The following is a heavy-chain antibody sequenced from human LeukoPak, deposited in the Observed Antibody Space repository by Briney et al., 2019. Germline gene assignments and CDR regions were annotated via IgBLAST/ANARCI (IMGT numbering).Heavy chain of an antibody. CDR3: ARAPRGSSTSCFY. V-gene: IGHV3-74*01. D-gene: IGHD2-2*01. J-gene: IGHJ4*02. CDR1: GFTFSSYW. Sequence: GGSLRLSCAASGFTFSSYWMLWVRQAPGKGLVWVSRINSDGSSTSYADSVKGRFTISRDNAKNTLYLQMNSLRAEDTAVYYCARAPRGSSTSCFYWGQGTLVTVSS. CDR2: INSDGSST.